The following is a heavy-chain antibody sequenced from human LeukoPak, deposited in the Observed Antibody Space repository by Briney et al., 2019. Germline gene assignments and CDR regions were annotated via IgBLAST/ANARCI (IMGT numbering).Heavy chain of an antibody. CDR3: AKRVQLTY. D-gene: IGHD5-18*01. Sequence: GGSLRLSSTASPFTFRFYDMNSVRQAPGQGLGWVSTISASGGHTYYADSVRGRFTISRDNSKKTLYLQMNDLRAEDTAIYYCAKRVQLTYWGQGTLVTVSS. CDR2: ISASGGHT. J-gene: IGHJ4*02. V-gene: IGHV3-23*01. CDR1: PFTFRFYD.